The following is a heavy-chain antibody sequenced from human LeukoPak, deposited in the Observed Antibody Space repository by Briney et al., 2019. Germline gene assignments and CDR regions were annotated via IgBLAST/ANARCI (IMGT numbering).Heavy chain of an antibody. V-gene: IGHV1-2*02. Sequence: ASVKVSCKASGYTFSDYYIHWVRQAPGQGLEWMGWINPKSGATSYAQKFQGRVTMTRYTSISAVYMDLSRLTSDDAAFYYCAKLSDHTTGYHPFDYWGQGTLVTVS. D-gene: IGHD1-26*01. J-gene: IGHJ4*02. CDR3: AKLSDHTTGYHPFDY. CDR1: GYTFSDYY. CDR2: INPKSGAT.